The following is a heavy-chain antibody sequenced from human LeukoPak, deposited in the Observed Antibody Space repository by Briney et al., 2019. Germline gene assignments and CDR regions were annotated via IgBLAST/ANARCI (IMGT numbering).Heavy chain of an antibody. CDR1: GGTFSSYA. V-gene: IGHV1-69*13. J-gene: IGHJ4*02. CDR2: IIPIFGTA. Sequence: GASVKVSCKASGGTFSSYAISWVRQAPGQGLEWMGGIIPIFGTANYAQKFQGRVTITADESTSTAYMELSSLRSEDTAVYYCAKLGQLWNIDYWGQGTLVTVSS. CDR3: AKLGQLWNIDY. D-gene: IGHD5-18*01.